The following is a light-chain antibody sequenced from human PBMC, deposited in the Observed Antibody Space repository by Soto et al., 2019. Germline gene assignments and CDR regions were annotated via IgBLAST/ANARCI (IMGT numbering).Light chain of an antibody. CDR3: QQRSNWPLT. J-gene: IGKJ4*01. V-gene: IGKV3-11*01. Sequence: EIVLTQSPATMSLSPGERATLSCRASQSVNSYLAWYQQKPGQAPRLLIYDASNRATGIATRFSGSGSGTDFTLTISSLEPEDVAVYYCQQRSNWPLTFGGGTKVEIK. CDR2: DAS. CDR1: QSVNSY.